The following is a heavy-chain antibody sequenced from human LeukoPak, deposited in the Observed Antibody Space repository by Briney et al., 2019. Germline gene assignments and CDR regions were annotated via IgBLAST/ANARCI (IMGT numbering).Heavy chain of an antibody. V-gene: IGHV3-23*01. J-gene: IGHJ3*02. D-gene: IGHD3-10*01. Sequence: GGSLRLSCAASGFTFSSYAMSWVRQAPGKGLKWVSTISGSGGSTYYADSVKGRFTLSRDNSKNTLYLQMNSLRAEDTAIYYCAKGVGMVRGAVDAFDIWGQGTTVTVSS. CDR3: AKGVGMVRGAVDAFDI. CDR1: GFTFSSYA. CDR2: ISGSGGST.